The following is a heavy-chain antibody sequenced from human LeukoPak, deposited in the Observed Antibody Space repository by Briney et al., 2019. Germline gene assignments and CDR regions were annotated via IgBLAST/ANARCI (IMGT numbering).Heavy chain of an antibody. CDR3: AREKMAIDY. CDR1: GGSISSYY. J-gene: IGHJ4*02. Sequence: ASETLSLTCTVSGGSISSYYWSWIRQPPGKGLEWIGYIYYSGSTYYNPSLKSRVTISVDTSKNQFSLKLSSVTAADTAVYYCAREKMAIDYWGQGTLVTVSS. CDR2: IYYSGST. V-gene: IGHV4-59*12.